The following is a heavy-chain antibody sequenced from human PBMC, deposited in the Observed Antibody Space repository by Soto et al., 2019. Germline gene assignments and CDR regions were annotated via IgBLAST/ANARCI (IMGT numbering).Heavy chain of an antibody. Sequence: EVQLVESGGGLVKPGGSLRLSCAAPGFAFSSYSMNWVRQAPGKGLEWVSSISSSSSYIYYADSVKGRFTISRDNAKNSLYLQMNSLRAEDTAVYYCARHLLGDIVVVTAMDFDYWGQGTLVTVSS. CDR1: GFAFSSYS. CDR2: ISSSSSYI. J-gene: IGHJ4*02. D-gene: IGHD2-21*02. V-gene: IGHV3-21*01. CDR3: ARHLLGDIVVVTAMDFDY.